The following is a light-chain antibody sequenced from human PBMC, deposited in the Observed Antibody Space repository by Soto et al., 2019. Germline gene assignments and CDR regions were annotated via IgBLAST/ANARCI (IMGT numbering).Light chain of an antibody. J-gene: IGLJ2*01. Sequence: QSVLTQSPSASASLGASVKLTCTLSSGHSSYAIAWHQQQPEKGPRYLMKLNSDGSHSKGDGIPDRFSGSSSGAERYLTISSLQSEDEADYYCQTWGTGIHEVVFGGGTKVTVL. CDR3: QTWGTGIHEVV. V-gene: IGLV4-69*01. CDR2: LNSDGSH. CDR1: SGHSSYA.